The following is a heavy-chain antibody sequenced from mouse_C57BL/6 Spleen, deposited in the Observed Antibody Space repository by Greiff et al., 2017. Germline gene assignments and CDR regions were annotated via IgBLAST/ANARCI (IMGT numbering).Heavy chain of an antibody. CDR1: GYTFTSYW. V-gene: IGHV1-52*01. CDR3: ARSLYGSSIYYAMDY. J-gene: IGHJ4*01. Sequence: VQLQQPGAELVRPGSSVKLSCKASGYTFTSYWMHWVKQRPIQGLEWIGNIDPSDSETHYNQKFKDKATLTVDKSSSTAYMQLSSLTSEDSAVYYCARSLYGSSIYYAMDYWGQGTSVTVSS. CDR2: IDPSDSET. D-gene: IGHD1-1*01.